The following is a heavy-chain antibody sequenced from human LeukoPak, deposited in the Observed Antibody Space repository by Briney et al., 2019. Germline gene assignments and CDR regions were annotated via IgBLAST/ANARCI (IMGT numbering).Heavy chain of an antibody. CDR2: ISSSSSYI. V-gene: IGHV3-21*01. CDR3: ARVVGFLPSYYYYYMDV. Sequence: PGGSLRLSCAASGFTFSSYSMNWVRQAPGKGLEWVSSISSSSSYIYYADSVKGRFTISRDNAKNSLYLQMNSLRAEDTAVYYRARVVGFLPSYYYYYMDVWGKGTAVTVSS. D-gene: IGHD2/OR15-2a*01. J-gene: IGHJ6*03. CDR1: GFTFSSYS.